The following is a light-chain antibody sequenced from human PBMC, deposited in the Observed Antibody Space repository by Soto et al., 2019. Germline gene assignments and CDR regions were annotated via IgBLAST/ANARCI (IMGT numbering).Light chain of an antibody. Sequence: EIEMTQSPATPSVSPGERATPSCRAIQSVSRNLAWYQQKPGQAPRLLISDASTRATGIPARFSGSGSGTEFTLTISSLHSEDFAVYYCQQYNNWPPEITFGQGTRLEIK. CDR2: DAS. CDR1: QSVSRN. V-gene: IGKV3-15*01. CDR3: QQYNNWPPEIT. J-gene: IGKJ5*01.